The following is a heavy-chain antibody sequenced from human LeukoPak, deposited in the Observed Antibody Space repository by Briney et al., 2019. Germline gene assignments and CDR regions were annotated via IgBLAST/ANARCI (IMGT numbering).Heavy chain of an antibody. Sequence: PGKSLRLSCAASGFTFSNFGMHWVRQAPGKGLEWVAVIWYDGSNKHYADSVKGRFTISRDNSKNTLYLQMNSLRAEDTAVYYCGSYSGWYRPYYFDYWGQGTLVTVSS. CDR2: IWYDGSNK. CDR3: GSYSGWYRPYYFDY. V-gene: IGHV3-33*01. D-gene: IGHD6-19*01. J-gene: IGHJ4*02. CDR1: GFTFSNFG.